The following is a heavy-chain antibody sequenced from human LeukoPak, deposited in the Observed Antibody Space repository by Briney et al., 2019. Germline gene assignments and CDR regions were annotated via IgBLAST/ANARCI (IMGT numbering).Heavy chain of an antibody. CDR3: AKAKGIAAAGTSGY. CDR1: GFTFRTYA. Sequence: PGGSLRLSCAAFGFTFRTYAMNWVRQAPGKGLEWVSLITGNGDTIQYADSVKGRFTISRDNSKNTLYLQMNSLRAEDTAVYYCAKAKGIAAAGTSGYWGQGTLVTVSS. V-gene: IGHV3-23*01. J-gene: IGHJ4*02. D-gene: IGHD6-13*01. CDR2: ITGNGDTI.